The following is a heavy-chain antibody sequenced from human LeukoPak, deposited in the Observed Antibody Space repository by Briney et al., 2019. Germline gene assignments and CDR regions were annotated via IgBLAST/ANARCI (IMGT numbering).Heavy chain of an antibody. V-gene: IGHV3-74*01. Sequence: GGSMRLSCAASGFTFSSYWMRWVRQAPGEGLVWVSFINSDGSSTGYADSVKGRFTVSRDNGKNTLYLQMNSLRAEDTAVYYCTYGSGREGYMDVWGKGTTVTVSS. CDR3: TYGSGREGYMDV. CDR2: INSDGSST. D-gene: IGHD3-10*01. J-gene: IGHJ6*03. CDR1: GFTFSSYW.